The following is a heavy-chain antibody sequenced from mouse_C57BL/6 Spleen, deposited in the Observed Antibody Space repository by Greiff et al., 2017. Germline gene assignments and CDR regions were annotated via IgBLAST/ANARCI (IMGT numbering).Heavy chain of an antibody. J-gene: IGHJ1*03. CDR1: GYTFTSYW. D-gene: IGHD4-1*01. CDR2: INPSNGGT. CDR3: ARPGTGYWYFDV. Sequence: VQLQQPGTELVKPGASVKLSCKASGYTFTSYWMHWVKQRPGQGLEWIGNINPSNGGTNYNEKFKSKDTLTVDKSSSTAYMQLSSLTSEDSAVYYCARPGTGYWYFDVWGTGTTVTVSS. V-gene: IGHV1-53*01.